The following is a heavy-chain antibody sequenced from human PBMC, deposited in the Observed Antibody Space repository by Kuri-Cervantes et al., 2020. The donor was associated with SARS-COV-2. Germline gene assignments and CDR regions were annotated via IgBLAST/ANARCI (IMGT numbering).Heavy chain of an antibody. Sequence: ASVKVSCKASGYTFTSYYMHWVRQAPGQGLEWMGIINPSGGSTSYAQKFQGRVTMTRDTSTSTVYMELSSLRSEDTAVYYCAREGRNNDYYYGMDVWGQGTTVTVSS. CDR1: GYTFTSYY. J-gene: IGHJ6*02. CDR3: AREGRNNDYYYGMDV. CDR2: INPSGGST. V-gene: IGHV1-46*01. D-gene: IGHD1/OR15-1a*01.